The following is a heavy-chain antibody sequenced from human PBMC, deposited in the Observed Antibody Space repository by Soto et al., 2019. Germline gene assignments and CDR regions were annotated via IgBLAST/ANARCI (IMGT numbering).Heavy chain of an antibody. Sequence: QVQLQESGPGLVKPSQTLSLTCTVSGGSISSGGYYWNWIRQHPGKGLEWIGYIYHSGSTYYNPSLKSRVTISVDTSKNQFSLKLSSVTAADTAVYYCASLGYFYDSSAYLHIVGRGASDIWGQWTMVTVSS. CDR2: IYHSGST. V-gene: IGHV4-31*03. D-gene: IGHD3-22*01. CDR3: ASLGYFYDSSAYLHIVGRGASDI. J-gene: IGHJ3*02. CDR1: GGSISSGGYY.